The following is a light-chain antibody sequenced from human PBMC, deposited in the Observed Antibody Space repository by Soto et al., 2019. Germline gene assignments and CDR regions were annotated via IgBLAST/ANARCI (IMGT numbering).Light chain of an antibody. V-gene: IGKV3-20*01. CDR3: QQYGNSPRT. Sequence: EIVMTQSPATLSVSPGERATLSCRASQSVTSSYLAWYQQKPGQAPRLLIYGASSRATGIPDRFSGSGSGTDFTLTISSLEPEDFAVYYCQQYGNSPRTFGQGTKVEIK. J-gene: IGKJ1*01. CDR2: GAS. CDR1: QSVTSSY.